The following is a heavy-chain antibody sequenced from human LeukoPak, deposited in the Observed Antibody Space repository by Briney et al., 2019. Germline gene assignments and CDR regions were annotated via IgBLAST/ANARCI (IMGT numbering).Heavy chain of an antibody. CDR1: GGTFSSYA. J-gene: IGHJ3*02. V-gene: IGHV1-69*13. CDR2: IIPIFGTA. CDR3: ARDPSTVTTSDAFDI. D-gene: IGHD4-17*01. Sequence: SVKVSCKASGGTFSSYAISWVRQAPGQGLEWMGGIIPIFGTANYAQKFQGRVTITADESTSTAYMELSSLRSEDTAVYCCARDPSTVTTSDAFDIWGQGTMVTVSS.